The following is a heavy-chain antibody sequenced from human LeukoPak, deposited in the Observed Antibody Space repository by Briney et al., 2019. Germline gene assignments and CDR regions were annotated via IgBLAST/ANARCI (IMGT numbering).Heavy chain of an antibody. CDR1: GFTVSSNY. Sequence: GGSLILSCAASGFTVSSNYMSWVRQAPGKGLEWVSVIYSGGSTYYADSVKGRFTISRDNSKNTLYLQMNSLRAEDTAVYYCAREETGGYCSSTSCSDWGQGTLVTVSS. J-gene: IGHJ4*02. CDR2: IYSGGST. V-gene: IGHV3-53*01. D-gene: IGHD2-2*01. CDR3: AREETGGYCSSTSCSD.